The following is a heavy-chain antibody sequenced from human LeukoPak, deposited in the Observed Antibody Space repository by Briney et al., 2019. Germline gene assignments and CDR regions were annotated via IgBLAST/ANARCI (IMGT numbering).Heavy chain of an antibody. CDR3: AREKYCSSTSCYGGGDY. Sequence: ASVKVSCKASGYTFTSYGISWVRQAPGQGLEWMGWISAYNGNTNYAQKLQGRVTMTTDTSTSTAYMELRSLRSDDTAVYYCAREKYCSSTSCYGGGDYWGQGTRVIVSS. CDR2: ISAYNGNT. J-gene: IGHJ4*02. V-gene: IGHV1-18*01. CDR1: GYTFTSYG. D-gene: IGHD2-2*01.